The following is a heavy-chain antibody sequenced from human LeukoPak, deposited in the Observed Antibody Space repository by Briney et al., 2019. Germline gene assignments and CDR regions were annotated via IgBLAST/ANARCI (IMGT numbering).Heavy chain of an antibody. V-gene: IGHV3-48*03. D-gene: IGHD5-18*01. CDR1: GFTFSSYE. J-gene: IGHJ4*02. CDR3: AKDLFHTAMVLSDY. CDR2: ISSSGTTI. Sequence: AGGSLRLSCAASGFTFSSYEMNWVRQAPGKGLEWVSYISSSGTTIYYADSVKGRFTISRDNAKNSLFLQMNSLRAEDTAVYYCAKDLFHTAMVLSDYWGQGTLVTVSS.